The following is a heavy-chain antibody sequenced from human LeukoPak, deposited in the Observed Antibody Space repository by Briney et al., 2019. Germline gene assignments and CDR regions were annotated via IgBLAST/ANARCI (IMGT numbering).Heavy chain of an antibody. CDR3: ARAQYSSSWYPPL. V-gene: IGHV4-4*07. CDR1: GGSISSYY. D-gene: IGHD6-13*01. Sequence: SETLSLTCTVSGGSISSYYWSWIRQPAGKGLEWIGRIYSSGGTNYNPSLRGRVTMSVDTSKNQFSLKLSSVTAADTAIYYCARAQYSSSWYPPLWGQGTLVTVSS. J-gene: IGHJ4*02. CDR2: IYSSGGT.